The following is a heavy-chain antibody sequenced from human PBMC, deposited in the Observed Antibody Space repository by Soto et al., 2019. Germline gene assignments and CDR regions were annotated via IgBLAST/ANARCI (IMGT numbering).Heavy chain of an antibody. V-gene: IGHV1-69*01. CDR1: GGTFSSYA. Sequence: QVQLVQSGAEVKKPGSSVKVSCKASGGTFSSYAISWVRQAPGQGLEWMGGIIPIFGTANYAQKFQGRVTITADESTSTAYMELSSLRSEDTAVYYCARMGVLGYCSSTSCYSVYWGQGTLVTVSS. CDR3: ARMGVLGYCSSTSCYSVY. D-gene: IGHD2-2*01. J-gene: IGHJ4*02. CDR2: IIPIFGTA.